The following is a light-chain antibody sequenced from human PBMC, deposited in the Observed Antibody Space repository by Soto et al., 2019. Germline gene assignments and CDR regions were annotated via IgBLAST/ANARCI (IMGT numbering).Light chain of an antibody. J-gene: IGKJ1*01. CDR3: QHYNSYSEA. Sequence: DIQMTQSPSTLSASVGDRVAITCRASQSISTNLNWYQQKPGKAPKLLIYKASTLKSGVPSRFSGSGSGTEFTLTISSLQPDDFATYYCQHYNSYSEAFGQGTKVDIK. CDR2: KAS. V-gene: IGKV1-5*03. CDR1: QSISTN.